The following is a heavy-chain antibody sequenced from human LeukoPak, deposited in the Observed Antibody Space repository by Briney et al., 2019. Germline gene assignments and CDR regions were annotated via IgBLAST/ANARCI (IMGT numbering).Heavy chain of an antibody. V-gene: IGHV4-34*01. D-gene: IGHD2-2*02. CDR1: GGSFSGYY. Sequence: PSETLSLTCAVYGGSFSGYYWSWIRQPPGKGLEWIGEINHSGSTNYNPSLKSRVTISVDTSKNRFSLKLSSVTAADTAVYYCARGGIVVVPAAIEYNWFDPWGQGTLVTVSS. CDR2: INHSGST. CDR3: ARGGIVVVPAAIEYNWFDP. J-gene: IGHJ5*02.